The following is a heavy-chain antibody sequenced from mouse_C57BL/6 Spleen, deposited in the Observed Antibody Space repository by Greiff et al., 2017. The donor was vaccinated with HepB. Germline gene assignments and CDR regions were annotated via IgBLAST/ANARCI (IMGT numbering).Heavy chain of an antibody. D-gene: IGHD1-1*01. CDR1: GFTFSSYG. V-gene: IGHV5-6*02. CDR3: ARDYGSSYGLAY. Sequence: DVMLVESGGDLVKPGGSLKLSCAASGFTFSSYGMSWVRQTPDKRLEWVATISSGGSYTYYPDSVKGRFTISRDNAKNTLYLQMSSLKSEDTAMYYCARDYGSSYGLAYWGQGTLVTVSA. J-gene: IGHJ3*01. CDR2: ISSGGSYT.